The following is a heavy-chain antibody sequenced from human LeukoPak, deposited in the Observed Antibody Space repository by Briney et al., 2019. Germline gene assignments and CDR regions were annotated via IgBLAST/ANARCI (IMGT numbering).Heavy chain of an antibody. D-gene: IGHD2-2*01. CDR3: TKASGAAASYNWFDP. CDR1: GFTFDDYA. V-gene: IGHV3-9*01. Sequence: SLRLSCAASGFTFDDYAMHWVRHAPGKGLEWVSGISWNSGSIDYADSVKGRFTISRDNAKNSLYLQMNSLRAEDTALYYCTKASGAAASYNWFDPWGQGTLVTVSS. J-gene: IGHJ5*02. CDR2: ISWNSGSI.